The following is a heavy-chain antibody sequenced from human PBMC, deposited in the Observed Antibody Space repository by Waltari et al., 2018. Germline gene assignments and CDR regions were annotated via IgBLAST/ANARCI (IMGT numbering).Heavy chain of an antibody. CDR1: GFTFSSYG. V-gene: IGHV3-33*01. D-gene: IGHD3-10*01. CDR2: IWYDGSNK. J-gene: IGHJ6*02. CDR3: ARDGQILWFGESLYGMDV. Sequence: QVLLVESGGGVVQPGRSLRLSCAASGFTFSSYGMPWVRTAPGTGLEWVAVIWYDGSNKYYADSVKGRFTISRDNSKNTLYLQMNSLRAEDTAVYYCARDGQILWFGESLYGMDVWGQGTTVTVSS.